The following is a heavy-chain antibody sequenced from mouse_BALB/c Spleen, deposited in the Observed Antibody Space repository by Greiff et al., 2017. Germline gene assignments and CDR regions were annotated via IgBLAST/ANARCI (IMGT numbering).Heavy chain of an antibody. Sequence: ESGPGLVKPSQSLSLTCTVTGYSITSDYAWNWIRQFPGNKLEWMGYISYSGSTSYNPSLKSRISITRDTSKNQFFLQLNSVTTEDTATYYCATDYGNYWGQGTLVTVSA. D-gene: IGHD2-1*01. CDR1: GYSITSDYA. CDR2: ISYSGST. J-gene: IGHJ3*01. CDR3: ATDYGNY. V-gene: IGHV3-2*02.